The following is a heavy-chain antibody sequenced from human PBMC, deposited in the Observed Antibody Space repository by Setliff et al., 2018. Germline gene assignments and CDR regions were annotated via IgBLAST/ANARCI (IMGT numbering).Heavy chain of an antibody. CDR3: ARRSEYPRRLGSFDY. CDR2: INHSGST. CDR1: GASFSDYY. Sequence: SETLSLTCTVYGASFSDYYWGWIRQPPGKGLEWIAEINHSGSTNYNPSLKSRVTISVDTSKNQFSLKLSSVTAADTAVYYCARRSEYPRRLGSFDYWAQGTLVTVSS. V-gene: IGHV4-34*01. J-gene: IGHJ4*02. D-gene: IGHD3-16*01.